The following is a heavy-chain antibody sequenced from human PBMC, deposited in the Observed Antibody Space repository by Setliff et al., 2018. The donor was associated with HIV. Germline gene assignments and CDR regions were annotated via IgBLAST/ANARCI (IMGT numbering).Heavy chain of an antibody. CDR1: GGSISSYY. Sequence: SETLSLTCTVSGGSISSYYWSWIRQPAGKGLEWIGRIYTSGSTNYNPSLKSRVTISIDMSKNQVSLKVTSVTAADTAVYYCARDSSSTYDYWGQGILVTVSS. CDR3: ARDSSSTYDY. CDR2: IYTSGST. D-gene: IGHD2-2*01. V-gene: IGHV4-4*07. J-gene: IGHJ4*02.